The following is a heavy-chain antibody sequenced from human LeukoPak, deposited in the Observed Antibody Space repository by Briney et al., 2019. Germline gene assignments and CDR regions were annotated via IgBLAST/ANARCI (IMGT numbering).Heavy chain of an antibody. Sequence: ASVKVSCKASGYTFTGYYMHWVRQAPGQGPEWMGWINPNSGGANYAQKFQGRVTMTRDTSISTAYMDLSRLTYDDTALYYCARDLRAYSGSLGYWGQGTLVTVSS. CDR3: ARDLRAYSGSLGY. D-gene: IGHD1-26*01. V-gene: IGHV1-2*02. J-gene: IGHJ4*02. CDR1: GYTFTGYY. CDR2: INPNSGGA.